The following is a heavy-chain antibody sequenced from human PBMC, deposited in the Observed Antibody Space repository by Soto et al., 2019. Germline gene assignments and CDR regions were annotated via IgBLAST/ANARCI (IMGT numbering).Heavy chain of an antibody. D-gene: IGHD2-15*01. CDR3: ARVVTDAFDI. CDR2: IYYSGST. J-gene: IGHJ3*02. Sequence: SETLSLTCTVSGGSISSSSYYWGWIRQPPGKGLEWIGNIYYSGSTNYNPSLKSRVTISVDTSKNQFSLKLSSVTAADTAVYYCARVVTDAFDIWGQGTTVTVSS. CDR1: GGSISSSSYY. V-gene: IGHV4-39*07.